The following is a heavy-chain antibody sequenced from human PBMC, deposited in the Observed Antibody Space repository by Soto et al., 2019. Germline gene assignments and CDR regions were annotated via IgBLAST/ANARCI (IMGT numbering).Heavy chain of an antibody. Sequence: PSETLSLTCTVSGGSISSGDYYWSWIRQHPGKGLEWIGYIFYSGSTYYNPSLKSRVTISVDTSKNQFSLKLSSVTAADTAVYYCARYCSGGSCYSSHFDYWGQGTLVTVSS. D-gene: IGHD2-15*01. CDR2: IFYSGST. CDR1: GGSISSGDYY. V-gene: IGHV4-31*03. J-gene: IGHJ4*02. CDR3: ARYCSGGSCYSSHFDY.